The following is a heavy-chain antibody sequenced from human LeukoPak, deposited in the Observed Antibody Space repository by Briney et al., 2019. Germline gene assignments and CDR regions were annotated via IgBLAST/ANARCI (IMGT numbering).Heavy chain of an antibody. J-gene: IGHJ5*02. CDR3: AREGSTNWNPGVYNWFDP. D-gene: IGHD1-20*01. CDR2: INPNSGGT. Sequence: ASVKVSCKASGYTFTGYYMHWVRQAPGQGLEWMGRINPNSGGTNYAQKFQGRVTITRGTSISTAYMELSRLRSDDTAVYYCAREGSTNWNPGVYNWFDPWGQGTLVTVSS. V-gene: IGHV1-2*06. CDR1: GYTFTGYY.